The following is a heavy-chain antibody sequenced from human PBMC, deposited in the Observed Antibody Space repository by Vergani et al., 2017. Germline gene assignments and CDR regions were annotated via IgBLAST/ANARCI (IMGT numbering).Heavy chain of an antibody. CDR1: GFTFNSYG. J-gene: IGHJ4*02. CDR3: AKEGGGYCGGGTCYPEY. Sequence: QVQLVESGGGVVQPGGSLRLSCAASGFTFNSYGMHWVRQAPGKGLEWVASIRSDESRRYYGDSMEGPFTISRDNSKNTLYLQMKSLRPEDTAVYYCAKEGGGYCGGGTCYPEYWGQGTLVIVSS. D-gene: IGHD2-15*01. CDR2: IRSDESRR. V-gene: IGHV3-30*02.